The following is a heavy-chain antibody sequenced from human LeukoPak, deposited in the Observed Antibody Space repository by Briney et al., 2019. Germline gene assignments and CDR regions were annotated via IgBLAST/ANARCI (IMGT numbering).Heavy chain of an antibody. CDR1: GFTFSSYS. CDR3: ARVEYSSSSEDGY. V-gene: IGHV3-21*01. J-gene: IGHJ4*02. Sequence: PGGSLRLSCAASGFTFSSYSMNWVRQAPGKGLEWVSSISSSSSYIYYADSVKGRFTISRDNAKNSLYLQMNSLRAEDTAVYYCARVEYSSSSEDGYWGQGTLVTVSS. D-gene: IGHD6-6*01. CDR2: ISSSSSYI.